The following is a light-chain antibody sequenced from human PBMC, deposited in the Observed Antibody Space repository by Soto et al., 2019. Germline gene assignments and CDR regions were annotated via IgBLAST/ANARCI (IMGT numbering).Light chain of an antibody. J-gene: IGKJ1*01. V-gene: IGKV3-20*01. CDR3: QQYSSSLRT. CDR2: GAS. CDR1: QSVSNWF. Sequence: DIELTQSPGTVSLSPGERVTISCRASQSVSNWFLAWYQQKRGEAPMLLIYGASSRATGIPARFSGSGSGTDFTLTISRLEPEDFAVYYCQQYSSSLRTFGQGTKVEIK.